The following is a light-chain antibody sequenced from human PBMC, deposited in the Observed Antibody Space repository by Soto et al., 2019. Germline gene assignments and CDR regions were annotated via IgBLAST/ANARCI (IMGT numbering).Light chain of an antibody. CDR2: AAS. Sequence: DIQMTHSPSSLSSSVGYRVTITCRSSQSISSYLNWYQQKPGKAPKLRIYAASSLHGGVPSRFSGSGSETEFTLTISRLQPDDFATYFCHSRAFGQGTRLEIK. J-gene: IGKJ5*01. V-gene: IGKV1-39*01. CDR1: QSISSY. CDR3: HSRA.